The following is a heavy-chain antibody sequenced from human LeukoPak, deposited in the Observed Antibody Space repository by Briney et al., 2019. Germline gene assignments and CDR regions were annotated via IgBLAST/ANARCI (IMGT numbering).Heavy chain of an antibody. V-gene: IGHV4-59*01. Sequence: WETLSLTCTVSGGSISSYYWSWVRRPPGKGLGGIGYIYYSGTTNYNPSLKSRVTISVDTSKNQFSLNLSSVTAADTAVYYCARANDFWSGYGIDNWGQGTLVTVSS. CDR1: GGSISSYY. CDR3: ARANDFWSGYGIDN. J-gene: IGHJ4*02. CDR2: IYYSGTT. D-gene: IGHD3-3*01.